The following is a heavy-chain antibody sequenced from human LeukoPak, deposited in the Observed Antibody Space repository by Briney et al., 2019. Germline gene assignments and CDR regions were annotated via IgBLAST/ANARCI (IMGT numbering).Heavy chain of an antibody. V-gene: IGHV4-30-2*01. J-gene: IGHJ5*02. D-gene: IGHD3-9*01. CDR3: AREYYDILTGSTWFDP. Sequence: SETLSLTCAVSGGSISSGGYSWSWIRQPPGKGLEWIGYIYHGGSTHYNPSLKSRGTLSVDRPKNQFSLKLRSVTAADTAVYYCAREYYDILTGSTWFDPWGQGTLDTVSS. CDR2: IYHGGST. CDR1: GGSISSGGYS.